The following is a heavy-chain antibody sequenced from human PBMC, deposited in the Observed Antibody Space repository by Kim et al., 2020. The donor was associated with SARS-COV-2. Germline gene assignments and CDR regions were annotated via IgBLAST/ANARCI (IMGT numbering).Heavy chain of an antibody. D-gene: IGHD3-9*01. Sequence: GSTYYADSVKGRFTISRDNSKNTLYLQMNSLRAEDTAVYYCAKSAYYYDIWGQGTLVTVSS. CDR3: AKSAYYYDI. V-gene: IGHV3-23*01. J-gene: IGHJ4*02. CDR2: GST.